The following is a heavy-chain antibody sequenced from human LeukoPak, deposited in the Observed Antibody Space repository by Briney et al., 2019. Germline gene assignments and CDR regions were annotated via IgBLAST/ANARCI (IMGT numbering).Heavy chain of an antibody. CDR1: GFTFSSYG. J-gene: IGHJ4*02. V-gene: IGHV3-30*18. CDR2: ISYEGSNK. D-gene: IGHD3-10*01. Sequence: GGSVRLSCAASGFTFSSYGMHWVRQAAGKGLEWVAVISYEGSNKYYADSVKGRFTISRDNSKNTLYLQMNSLRAEDTAVYYCAKVGGIWFGDPWGYFDYWGQGTLVTVSS. CDR3: AKVGGIWFGDPWGYFDY.